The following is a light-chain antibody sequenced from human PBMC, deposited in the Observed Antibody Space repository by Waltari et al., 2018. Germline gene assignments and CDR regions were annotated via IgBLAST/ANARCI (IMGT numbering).Light chain of an antibody. J-gene: IGKJ4*01. Sequence: DIQMPQSPSTLSASVGDRVTLPCRASQSINNRLAWDQQKPGKAPNLLIYDASTLEVGVPSRFSGSGSGTEFTLTISSLQPDDFATYYCQQDNSNSLLTFGGGTKVEIK. CDR1: QSINNR. CDR2: DAS. V-gene: IGKV1-5*03. CDR3: QQDNSNSLLT.